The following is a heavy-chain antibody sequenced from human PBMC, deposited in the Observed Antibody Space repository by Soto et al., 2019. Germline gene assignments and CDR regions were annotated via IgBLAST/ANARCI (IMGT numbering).Heavy chain of an antibody. D-gene: IGHD2-2*01. V-gene: IGHV1-18*01. CDR2: ISAYNGNT. CDR3: ARALIVVVPAAMEWFDP. Sequence: ASVKVSCKASGYTFTSYGISWVRQAPGQGFEWMGWISAYNGNTNYAQKLQGRVTMTTDTSTSTAYMELRSLRSDDTAVYYCARALIVVVPAAMEWFDPWGQGTLVTVSS. J-gene: IGHJ5*02. CDR1: GYTFTSYG.